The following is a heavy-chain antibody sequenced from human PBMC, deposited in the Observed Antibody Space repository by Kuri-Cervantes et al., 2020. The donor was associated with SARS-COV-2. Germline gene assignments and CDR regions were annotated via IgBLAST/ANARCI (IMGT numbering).Heavy chain of an antibody. Sequence: SETLSITCTVSGGSISSSSYYWGWIRQPPGKGLEWIGSIYYSGSAYYNPSLKSRVTISVDTSKNQFSLKLSSVTAADTAVYYCARGNSSSGFDYWGQGTLVTVSS. CDR1: GGSISSSSYY. CDR2: IYYSGSA. V-gene: IGHV4-39*07. J-gene: IGHJ4*02. CDR3: ARGNSSSGFDY. D-gene: IGHD6-6*01.